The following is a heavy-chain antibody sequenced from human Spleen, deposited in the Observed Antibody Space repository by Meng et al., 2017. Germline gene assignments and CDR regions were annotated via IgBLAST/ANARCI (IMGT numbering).Heavy chain of an antibody. CDR3: ARQRTGATKVRDFDY. D-gene: IGHD1-1*01. CDR2: ISYSGTT. J-gene: IGHJ4*02. Sequence: QLQLQESGPGLVKPSETLSITCTVSDGSISSTNYYWGWIRQPPGKGLEWIGSISYSGTTHYNPSLKSRVTISVDTSESQFSLNLSSVSAADTAVYYCARQRTGATKVRDFDYWGQGALVTVSS. CDR1: DGSISSTNYY. V-gene: IGHV4-39*01.